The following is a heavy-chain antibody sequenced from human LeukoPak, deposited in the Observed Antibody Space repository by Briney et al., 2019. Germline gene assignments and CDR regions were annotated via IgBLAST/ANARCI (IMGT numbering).Heavy chain of an antibody. CDR2: ISSRSTYI. V-gene: IGHV3-11*06. J-gene: IGHJ4*02. Sequence: MTGGSLRLSCTASGFSFSDYYMSWIRQAPGKGLEWISYISSRSTYISDADSVKGRSTISRDNAKNSLYLQMNSLRAEDTAVYYCARSRVRPYFDYWGQGTLVTVSS. CDR1: GFSFSDYY. CDR3: ARSRVRPYFDY. D-gene: IGHD1-1*01.